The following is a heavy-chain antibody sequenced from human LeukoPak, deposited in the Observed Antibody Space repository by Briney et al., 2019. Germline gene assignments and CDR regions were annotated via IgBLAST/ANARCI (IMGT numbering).Heavy chain of an antibody. CDR3: ARETPSGSGRGFDI. Sequence: GGSLRLSCAASGFTFSSSWMHRVRQAPGKGLVWVSRINSDGSSTNSADSVKGRFTISRDNAKNTLYLQMNSLRAEDTAVYYCARETPSGSGRGFDIWGQGTMVTVSS. D-gene: IGHD1-26*01. V-gene: IGHV3-74*01. J-gene: IGHJ3*02. CDR2: INSDGSST. CDR1: GFTFSSSW.